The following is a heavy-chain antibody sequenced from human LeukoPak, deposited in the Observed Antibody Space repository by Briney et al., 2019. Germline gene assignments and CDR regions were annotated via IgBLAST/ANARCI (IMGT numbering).Heavy chain of an antibody. Sequence: GGPLRLSCAASGFTVSSNYMSWVRQAPGKGLEWVSVIYSGGSTYYADSVKGRFTISRDNSKNTLYLQMNSLRAEDTAVYYCARPLGSKGFDYWGQGTLVTVSS. CDR1: GFTVSSNY. V-gene: IGHV3-66*04. CDR3: ARPLGSKGFDY. D-gene: IGHD3-10*01. J-gene: IGHJ4*02. CDR2: IYSGGST.